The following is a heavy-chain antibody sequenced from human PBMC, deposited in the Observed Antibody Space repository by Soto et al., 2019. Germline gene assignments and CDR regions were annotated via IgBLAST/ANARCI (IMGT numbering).Heavy chain of an antibody. V-gene: IGHV3-15*07. J-gene: IGHJ4*02. CDR3: TTEPYYDFWSGYYGYFDY. CDR1: GFTFSNAW. D-gene: IGHD3-3*01. Sequence: GGSLRLSCAASGFTFSNAWMNWVRQAPGKGLEWVGRIKSKTDGGTTDYAAPVKGRFTISRDDSKNTLYLQMNSLKTEDTAVYYCTTEPYYDFWSGYYGYFDYWGQGTLVTVSS. CDR2: IKSKTDGGTT.